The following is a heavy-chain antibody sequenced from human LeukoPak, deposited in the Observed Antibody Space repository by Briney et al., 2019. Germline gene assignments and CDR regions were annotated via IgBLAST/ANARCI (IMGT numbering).Heavy chain of an antibody. CDR2: IYYSGST. V-gene: IGHV4-39*07. J-gene: IGHJ4*02. D-gene: IGHD6-19*01. Sequence: SETPSLTCTVSGGSISSSSYYWGWIRQPPGKGLEWIGSIYYSGSTYYNPSLKSRVTISVDTSKNQFSLKLSSVTAADTAVYYCARINSSGWFDYWGQGTLVTVSS. CDR1: GGSISSSSYY. CDR3: ARINSSGWFDY.